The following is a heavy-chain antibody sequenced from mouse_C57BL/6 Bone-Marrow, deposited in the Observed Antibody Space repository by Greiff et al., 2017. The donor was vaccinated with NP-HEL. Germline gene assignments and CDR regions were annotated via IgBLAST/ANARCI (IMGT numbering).Heavy chain of an antibody. CDR1: GFTFSDYG. J-gene: IGHJ2*01. CDR2: ISSGSSTI. CDR3: AGGGSNYPFDY. D-gene: IGHD2-5*01. V-gene: IGHV5-17*01. Sequence: EVKLMESGGGLVKPGGSLKLSCAASGFTFSDYGMHWVRQAPEKGLEWVAYISSGSSTIYYADTVKGRFTISRDNAKNTLFLQMTSLRSEDTAMYYCAGGGSNYPFDYWGQGTTLTVSS.